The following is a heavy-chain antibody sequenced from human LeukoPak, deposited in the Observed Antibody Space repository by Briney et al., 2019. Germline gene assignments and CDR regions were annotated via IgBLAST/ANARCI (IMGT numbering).Heavy chain of an antibody. V-gene: IGHV3-53*01. Sequence: GGSLRLSCAASGFTVSSNYMNWVRRAPGKGLEWVSVIYSGGSTYYADSVKGRFTISRDNAKNSLYLQMNSLRAEDTAVYYCARDKPIRSYSSSSDFDYWGQGTLVTVSS. CDR2: IYSGGST. D-gene: IGHD6-6*01. CDR3: ARDKPIRSYSSSSDFDY. CDR1: GFTVSSNY. J-gene: IGHJ4*02.